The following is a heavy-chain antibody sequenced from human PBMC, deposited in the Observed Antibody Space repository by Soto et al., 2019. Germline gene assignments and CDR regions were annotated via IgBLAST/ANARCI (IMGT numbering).Heavy chain of an antibody. CDR3: AKLRDYSRGGIDY. V-gene: IGHV3-23*01. D-gene: IGHD4-4*01. Sequence: EVQLLESGGGLVQPGGSLRLSCAASGFTFSSNAMTWVRQAPGKGLEWVSAISGGGDSTYYADSVKGRFTISRDNSKNTLYLQMNSLRAEDTAVYYCAKLRDYSRGGIDYWGQGTLVTVSS. CDR2: ISGGGDST. J-gene: IGHJ4*02. CDR1: GFTFSSNA.